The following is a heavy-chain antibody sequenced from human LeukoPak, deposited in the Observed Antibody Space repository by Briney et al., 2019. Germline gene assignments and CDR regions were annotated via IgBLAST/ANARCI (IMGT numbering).Heavy chain of an antibody. CDR1: GFTFTSYW. CDR3: ARDPDRDGVDY. CDR2: IKQDGSEK. Sequence: GGSLRLSCAASGFTFTSYWMNWDRQAPGMGLEWVANIKQDGSEKYYVDSVKGRFTISRDNAKNSLYLQMNSLRAEDTAVYYCARDPDRDGVDYWGQGTLVTVSS. D-gene: IGHD1-14*01. V-gene: IGHV3-7*01. J-gene: IGHJ4*02.